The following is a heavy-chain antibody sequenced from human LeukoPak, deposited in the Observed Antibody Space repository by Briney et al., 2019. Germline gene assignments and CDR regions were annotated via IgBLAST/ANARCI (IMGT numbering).Heavy chain of an antibody. J-gene: IGHJ5*02. V-gene: IGHV3-53*01. CDR3: ARWFGELVNWFDP. Sequence: GGSLRLSCAASGFTVSSNYMSWVRQAPGKGLEWVSVIYSGGSTYYADSVKGRFTISRDNSKNTLYLQMNSLRAEDTAVYYCARWFGELVNWFDPWGRGTLVTVSP. D-gene: IGHD3-10*01. CDR1: GFTVSSNY. CDR2: IYSGGST.